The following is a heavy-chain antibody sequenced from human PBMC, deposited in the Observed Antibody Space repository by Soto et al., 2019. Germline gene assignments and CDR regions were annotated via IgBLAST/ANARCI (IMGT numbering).Heavy chain of an antibody. CDR3: ARHGPLTNNWNQLNC. CDR2: IYYNGNT. CDR1: GGSISSSPYY. V-gene: IGHV4-39*01. J-gene: IGHJ4*02. Sequence: QLQLQESGPGLVKPSETLSLTCTVSGGSISSSPYYWAWIRQPPGKGLQWIGNIYYNGNTFYNPSLRSRVTISIDTPRSQCSLGLSSVPASDTAVYYCARHGPLTNNWNQLNCWGQGTLVTVSS. D-gene: IGHD1-1*01.